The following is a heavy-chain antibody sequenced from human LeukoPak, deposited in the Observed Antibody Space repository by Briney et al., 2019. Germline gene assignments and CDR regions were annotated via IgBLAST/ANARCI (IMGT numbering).Heavy chain of an antibody. D-gene: IGHD3-10*01. Sequence: PGGSLRLSCEASGFTFSDYWMTWVRQAPGKGLEWVGRIKSKTDGGTTDYAAPVKGRFTISRDDSKNTLYLQMNSLKTEDTAVYYCTTGLALPRFGELPFDYWGQGTLVTVSS. CDR3: TTGLALPRFGELPFDY. CDR1: GFTFSDYW. V-gene: IGHV3-15*01. CDR2: IKSKTDGGTT. J-gene: IGHJ4*02.